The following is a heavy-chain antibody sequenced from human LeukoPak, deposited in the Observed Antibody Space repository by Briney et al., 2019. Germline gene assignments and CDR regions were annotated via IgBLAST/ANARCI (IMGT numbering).Heavy chain of an antibody. J-gene: IGHJ4*02. CDR3: ARGEGDRYVDY. CDR2: TYYRSKWYN. D-gene: IGHD1-26*01. V-gene: IGHV6-1*01. Sequence: PSQTLSLTCAISGDSVSSNSAAWNWSRQSPARGVEWLGRTYYRSKWYNDYAVSVKSRITINPDTSKKQFSLQLNSVTPEDTAVYYCARGEGDRYVDYWGQGTLVTVSS. CDR1: GDSVSSNSAA.